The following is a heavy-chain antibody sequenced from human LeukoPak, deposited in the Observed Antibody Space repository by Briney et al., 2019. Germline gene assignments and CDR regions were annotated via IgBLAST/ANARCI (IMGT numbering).Heavy chain of an antibody. CDR2: IYSGGST. CDR3: ASTYYAYVWGSYRFRYFDY. V-gene: IGHV3-66*01. CDR1: GFTVSSNY. J-gene: IGHJ4*02. D-gene: IGHD3-16*02. Sequence: PGGSLRLSCAASGFTVSSNYMSWVRQAPGKGLEWVSVIYSGGSTYYADSVKGRFTISRDNSKNTLYLQMNSLRAEDTAVYYCASTYYAYVWGSYRFRYFDYWGQGTLVTVSS.